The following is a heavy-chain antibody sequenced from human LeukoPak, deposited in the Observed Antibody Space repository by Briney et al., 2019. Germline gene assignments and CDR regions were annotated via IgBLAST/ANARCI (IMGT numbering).Heavy chain of an antibody. Sequence: GGSLRLSCAASGFTFSSYGMHWVRQAPGKGLEWVAVISYDGSNKYYADSVKGRFTISRDNSKNTLYLQMNSLRAEDTAVYYCAKDRGSGFGELFVRAFDIWGQGTTVTVSS. CDR3: AKDRGSGFGELFVRAFDI. J-gene: IGHJ3*02. V-gene: IGHV3-30*18. CDR1: GFTFSSYG. CDR2: ISYDGSNK. D-gene: IGHD3-10*01.